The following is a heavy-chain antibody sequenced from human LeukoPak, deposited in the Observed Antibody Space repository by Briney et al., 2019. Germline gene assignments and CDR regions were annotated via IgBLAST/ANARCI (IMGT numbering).Heavy chain of an antibody. CDR1: GGSISSSSYY. J-gene: IGHJ5*02. D-gene: IGHD3-22*01. Sequence: SETLSLTCTVSGGSISSSSYYWGWIRQPPGKRLEWIGNIYYSGSTYYNPSLKSRVTISVDTSKNQFSLKLSSVTAADTAVYYCARDGYYDSSGYYYSTWFDPWGQGTLVTVSS. CDR3: ARDGYYDSSGYYYSTWFDP. V-gene: IGHV4-39*07. CDR2: IYYSGST.